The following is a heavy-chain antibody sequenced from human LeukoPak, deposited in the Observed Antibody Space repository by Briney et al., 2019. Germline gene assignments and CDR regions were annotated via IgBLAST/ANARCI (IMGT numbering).Heavy chain of an antibody. Sequence: SETQSLTCTVSGGSISIYYWSWIRQPPGKGLEWIGYIYYSGSTNYNPSLKSRVTISVDTSKNQFSLKLSSVTAADTAVYYCARDGALYGMDVWGQGTTVTVSS. CDR1: GGSISIYY. V-gene: IGHV4-59*01. CDR3: ARDGALYGMDV. CDR2: IYYSGST. D-gene: IGHD3-16*01. J-gene: IGHJ6*02.